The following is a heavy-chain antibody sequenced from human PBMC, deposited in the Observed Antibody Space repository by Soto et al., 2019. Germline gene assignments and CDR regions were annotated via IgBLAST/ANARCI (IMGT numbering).Heavy chain of an antibody. CDR3: ARELELLNGYYYCMDV. V-gene: IGHV4-59*01. J-gene: IGHJ6*02. CDR1: GGSISSYY. Sequence: SETLSLTCTVSGGSISSYYWSWIRQPPGKGLEWIGYIYYSGSTNYNPSLKSRVTISVDTSKNQFSLKLSSVTAADTAVYYCARELELLNGYYYCMDVWGQGTTVTVSS. CDR2: IYYSGST. D-gene: IGHD1-7*01.